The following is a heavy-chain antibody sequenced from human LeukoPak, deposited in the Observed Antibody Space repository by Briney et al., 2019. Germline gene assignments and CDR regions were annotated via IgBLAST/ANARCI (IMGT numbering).Heavy chain of an antibody. Sequence: SETLSLTCAVSGYSIYSGYYWVWIRQPPGKGLEWIGSIYHSGSIYYSPSLKSRVTMSVDTTKNQFSLRLSSVTAADTAVYYCAIDEVVRGEVEYWGQGTLVTVSS. CDR2: IYHSGSI. CDR1: GYSIYSGYY. V-gene: IGHV4-38-2*02. D-gene: IGHD3-10*01. J-gene: IGHJ4*02. CDR3: AIDEVVRGEVEY.